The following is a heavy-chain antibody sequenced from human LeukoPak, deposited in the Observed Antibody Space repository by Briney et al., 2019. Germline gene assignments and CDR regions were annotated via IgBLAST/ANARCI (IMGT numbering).Heavy chain of an antibody. Sequence: LSLTCTVSGYSISSGYYWGWIRQPPGKGLEWVSIISGGGSTTYYADSVKGRFTISRDNSKNSLYLQMNSLRAEDTAVYYCAKDRQRTGTTRDFDYWGQGTLVTVSS. CDR3: AKDRQRTGTTRDFDY. J-gene: IGHJ4*02. D-gene: IGHD1-1*01. CDR2: ISGGGSTT. CDR1: GYSISSGYY. V-gene: IGHV3-23*01.